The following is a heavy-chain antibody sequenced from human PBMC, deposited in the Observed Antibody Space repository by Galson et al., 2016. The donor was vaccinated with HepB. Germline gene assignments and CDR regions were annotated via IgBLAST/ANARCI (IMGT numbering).Heavy chain of an antibody. V-gene: IGHV4-4*02. CDR3: AAGSSVWSYCFDP. J-gene: IGHJ5*02. Sequence: SETLSLTCAVSGDSITSLNWWSWVRQPPGKGLEWIGEIYHGGMTNYNPSLRSRITISVDKSKNQFSLKLISVTAADTAVYYCAAGSSVWSYCFDPWGQGTLVTVSS. CDR1: GDSITSLNW. D-gene: IGHD6-19*01. CDR2: IYHGGMT.